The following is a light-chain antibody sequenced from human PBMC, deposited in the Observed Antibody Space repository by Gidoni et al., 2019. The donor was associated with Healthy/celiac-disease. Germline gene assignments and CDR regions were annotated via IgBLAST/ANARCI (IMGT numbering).Light chain of an antibody. CDR2: GAS. Sequence: IVLTQSPGTLSLSPGERATLSCRASQSVSSSYLAWYQQQPGQAPRILIYGASSRANGIPDRCSGSGSGTDFTLTISRRVPEDFAVYYCQQYGSSPLTFGGGTKVEIK. CDR3: QQYGSSPLT. J-gene: IGKJ4*02. V-gene: IGKV3-20*01. CDR1: QSVSSSY.